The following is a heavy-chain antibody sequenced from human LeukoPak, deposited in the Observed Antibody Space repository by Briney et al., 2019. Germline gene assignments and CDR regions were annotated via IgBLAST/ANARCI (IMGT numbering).Heavy chain of an antibody. CDR3: ARKAFGSSSWYVDF. CDR1: GYTFTGYQ. J-gene: IGHJ4*02. Sequence: GASVKVSCKASGYTFTGYQMHWVRQAPGQGLEWMGWINPNSGGANHAQKFQGRVTMTRDTSSTTAYMELSGLRSDDTAVYYCARKAFGSSSWYVDFWGQGTLVTVSS. V-gene: IGHV1-2*02. CDR2: INPNSGGA. D-gene: IGHD6-13*01.